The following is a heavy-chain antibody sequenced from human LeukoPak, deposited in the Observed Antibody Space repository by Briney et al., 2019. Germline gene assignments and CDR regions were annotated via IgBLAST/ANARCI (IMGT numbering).Heavy chain of an antibody. CDR1: GFTFSSYS. V-gene: IGHV3-21*01. D-gene: IGHD6-13*01. Sequence: GGSLRLSCAASGFTFSSYSMNWVRQAPGKGLEWVSSISSSSSYIYYADSVKGRFTISRDNAKNSLYLQMNSLRAEDTAVYYCARDSPRPGRYSSSWSWVMAKGTPFDYWGQGTLVTVSS. CDR3: ARDSPRPGRYSSSWSWVMAKGTPFDY. CDR2: ISSSSSYI. J-gene: IGHJ4*02.